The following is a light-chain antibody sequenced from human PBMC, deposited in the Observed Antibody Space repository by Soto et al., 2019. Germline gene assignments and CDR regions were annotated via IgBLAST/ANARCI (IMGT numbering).Light chain of an antibody. CDR3: QVWDNSNEHHV. CDR2: DDS. CDR1: NIGSKS. J-gene: IGLJ1*01. Sequence: SYELTQPPSVSVAPGQTASITCWGHNIGSKSVHWYQLKPGQAPVLVVSDDSDQPSGIPDRFSGSNSGNTATLTVSRVEAGDEADYYCQVWDNSNEHHVLGTGTKLTVL. V-gene: IGLV3-21*02.